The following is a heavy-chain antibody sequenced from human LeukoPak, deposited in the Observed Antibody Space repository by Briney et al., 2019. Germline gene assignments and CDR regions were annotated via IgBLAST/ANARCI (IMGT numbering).Heavy chain of an antibody. Sequence: PETLSLTCTVSGGSISSSSYYWGWIRQPPGKGLEWIGSIYYSGSTYYNPSLKSRVTISVDTSKNQFSLKLSSVTAADTAVYYCARHIAHYCSGGSCYYFDYWGQGTLVTVSS. D-gene: IGHD2-15*01. V-gene: IGHV4-39*01. CDR1: GGSISSSSYY. CDR3: ARHIAHYCSGGSCYYFDY. CDR2: IYYSGST. J-gene: IGHJ4*02.